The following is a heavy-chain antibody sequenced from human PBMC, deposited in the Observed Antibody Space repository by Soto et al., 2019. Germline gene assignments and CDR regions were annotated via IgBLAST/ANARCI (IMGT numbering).Heavy chain of an antibody. D-gene: IGHD4-17*01. CDR2: IYSGGST. Sequence: EVQLMESGGGLVQPGGSLRLSCAASGFTVSDSYMSWVRQVPGKVLEWVSLIYSGGSTYYADSVKGRFTISRDNSKNTLELQMNSLRAEDTAVYYCARGDDYGDYRPYAMDVWGQGTTVTVSS. J-gene: IGHJ6*02. V-gene: IGHV3-66*01. CDR3: ARGDDYGDYRPYAMDV. CDR1: GFTVSDSY.